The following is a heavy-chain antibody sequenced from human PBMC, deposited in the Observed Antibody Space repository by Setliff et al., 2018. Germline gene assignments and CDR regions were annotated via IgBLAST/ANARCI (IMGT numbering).Heavy chain of an antibody. CDR1: GDTSTTYA. CDR2: INAGNGNI. V-gene: IGHV1-3*01. D-gene: IGHD1-26*01. J-gene: IGHJ4*02. CDR3: ARGDVYSGSYYHFDY. Sequence: ASVKVSYKASGDTSTTYAIHWVRQAPGQGLEWMGWINAGNGNIRYSQNFQGRVTITRDTSASTAYMELSSLTSEDTAIYYCARGDVYSGSYYHFDYWGQGALVTVS.